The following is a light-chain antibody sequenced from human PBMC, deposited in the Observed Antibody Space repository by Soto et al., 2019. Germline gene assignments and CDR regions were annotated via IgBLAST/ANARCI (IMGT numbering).Light chain of an antibody. CDR2: WAS. CDR3: QQYYSNQWT. V-gene: IGKV4-1*01. J-gene: IGKJ1*01. Sequence: DIVMTQSPDSLAVSLGERATINCKSSQSILYSSNNKNCLGWYQQKPGQPPKLLIYWASTRESGVPDRFSGGGSGTDFTLTISSLQAEDVAVYYRQQYYSNQWTFGQGTKVEIK. CDR1: QSILYSSNNKNC.